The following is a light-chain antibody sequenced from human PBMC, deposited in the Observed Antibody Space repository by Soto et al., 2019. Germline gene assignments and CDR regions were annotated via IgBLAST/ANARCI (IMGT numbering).Light chain of an antibody. CDR3: SSYTSSSTPYV. J-gene: IGLJ1*01. Sequence: QSVLTQPASVSGSPGQSITISCTGTSSDIGGYNYVSWYQQHPGKAPKLIIYEVSNRPSEVSNRFSGSKSGNTASLTISGLQAEDEADYYCSSYTSSSTPYVFGTGTKLTVL. CDR2: EVS. V-gene: IGLV2-14*01. CDR1: SSDIGGYNY.